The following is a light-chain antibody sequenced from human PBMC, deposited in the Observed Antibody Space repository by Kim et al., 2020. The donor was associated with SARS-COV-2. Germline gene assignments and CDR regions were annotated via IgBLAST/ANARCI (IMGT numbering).Light chain of an antibody. V-gene: IGLV2-14*03. Sequence: QSLTISCTGTSSDVGVYNYVSWYQQHPGKAPKLMIYDVSNRPSGVSNRFSGSKSGNTASLTISGLQAEDEADYYCSSYTSSSTGVFGGGTQLTVL. CDR2: DVS. CDR3: SSYTSSSTGV. CDR1: SSDVGVYNY. J-gene: IGLJ2*01.